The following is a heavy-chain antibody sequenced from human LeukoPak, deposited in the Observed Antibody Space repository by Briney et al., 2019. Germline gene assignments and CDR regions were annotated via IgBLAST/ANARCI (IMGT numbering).Heavy chain of an antibody. CDR2: MSGSGGST. J-gene: IGHJ4*02. CDR3: AKDGHSSRWYMSYYVDY. Sequence: GGSLRLSCAASGFTLSSYAMSWVRQAPGKGLGWVSAMSGSGGSTYYADSVKGRFTIPRDKSKNTLYLQMNSLRAEDTDVYFCAKDGHSSRWYMSYYVDYGGKGTLATVSS. D-gene: IGHD6-13*01. CDR1: GFTLSSYA. V-gene: IGHV3-23*01.